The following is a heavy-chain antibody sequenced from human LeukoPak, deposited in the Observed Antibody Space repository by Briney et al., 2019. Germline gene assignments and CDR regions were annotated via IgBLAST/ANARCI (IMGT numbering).Heavy chain of an antibody. D-gene: IGHD1-26*01. CDR3: TTIVGDRRGAFDI. CDR2: VKSKTDGRTT. V-gene: IGHV3-15*01. Sequence: GGSLRLSCVRSGFTFSNAWMTWVRQAPGKGLEWMGCVKSKTDGRTTDYAAPVKGRFTILRDDSKNTLYLQMNSLKAEDTDVYYCTTIVGDRRGAFDIWGQGTMVTVSS. CDR1: GFTFSNAW. J-gene: IGHJ3*02.